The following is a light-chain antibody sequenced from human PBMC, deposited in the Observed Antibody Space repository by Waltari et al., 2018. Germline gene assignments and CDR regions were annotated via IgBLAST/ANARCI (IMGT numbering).Light chain of an antibody. Sequence: QSALTQPPSASGSPGQSVTISCPGTRRDVGAYNTVSWYQQYPGKAPKLMIFEVSERPSGGPDRFSASKSGNTASLTVSGLQAEDEADYYCSSYAGYDILVFGGGTRLTVL. V-gene: IGLV2-8*01. CDR3: SSYAGYDILV. CDR2: EVS. J-gene: IGLJ2*01. CDR1: RRDVGAYNT.